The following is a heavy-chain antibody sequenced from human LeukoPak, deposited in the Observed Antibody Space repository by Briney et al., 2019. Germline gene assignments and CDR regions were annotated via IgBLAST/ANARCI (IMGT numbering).Heavy chain of an antibody. D-gene: IGHD3-22*01. CDR2: IYHSGST. CDR3: ARARVGYYYDSSGYYYYDY. Sequence: SETLSLTCAVSGGSISSGGYSWSWIRQPPGEGLEWIGYIYHSGSTYYNPSLKSRVTISVDRSKNQFSLKLSSVTAADTAVYYCARARVGYYYDSSGYYYYDYWGQGTLVTVSS. J-gene: IGHJ4*02. V-gene: IGHV4-30-2*01. CDR1: GGSISSGGYS.